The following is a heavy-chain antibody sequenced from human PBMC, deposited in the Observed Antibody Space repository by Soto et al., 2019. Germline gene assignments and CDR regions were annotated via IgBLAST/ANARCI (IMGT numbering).Heavy chain of an antibody. CDR3: ARGSGYYDFWSGYSAPQGGMDV. CDR2: IYYSGST. CDR1: GGSISSGGYY. J-gene: IGHJ6*02. Sequence: PSETLSLTCTVSGGSISSGGYYWSWIRQHPGKGLEWIGYIYYSGSTYYNPSLKSRVTISVDTSKNQFSLKLSSVTAADTAVYYCARGSGYYDFWSGYSAPQGGMDVWGQGTTVTVSS. V-gene: IGHV4-31*03. D-gene: IGHD3-3*01.